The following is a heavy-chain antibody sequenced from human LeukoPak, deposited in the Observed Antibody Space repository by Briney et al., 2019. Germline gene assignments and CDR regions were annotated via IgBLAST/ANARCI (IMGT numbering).Heavy chain of an antibody. CDR3: ARDWSRSMRDGYNKNLFDY. CDR1: RGTFSSYA. D-gene: IGHD5-24*01. CDR2: IIPTLGIA. Sequence: ASVKVSCKASRGTFSSYAISWVRQAPGQGLEWMGRIIPTLGIANYAQKFQGRVTITADKSTSTAYMELSSLRAEDTAVYYCARDWSRSMRDGYNKNLFDYWGQGTLVTVSS. V-gene: IGHV1-69*04. J-gene: IGHJ4*02.